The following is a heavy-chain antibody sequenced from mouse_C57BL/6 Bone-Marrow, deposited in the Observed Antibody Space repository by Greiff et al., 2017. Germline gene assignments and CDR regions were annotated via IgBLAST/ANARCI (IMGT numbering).Heavy chain of an antibody. CDR1: GYTFTDYY. V-gene: IGHV1-75*01. CDR3: ARSGGSSYDYFDY. J-gene: IGHJ2*01. Sequence: VQLQQSGPELVKPGASVKISCKASGYTFTDYYIHWVKQRPGQGLEWIGWIFPGSGSTYYNEKFKGKATFTVDKSSSTAYMLLSSLTSEDSAVYFCARSGGSSYDYFDYGGRGTALTVSA. D-gene: IGHD1-1*01. CDR2: IFPGSGST.